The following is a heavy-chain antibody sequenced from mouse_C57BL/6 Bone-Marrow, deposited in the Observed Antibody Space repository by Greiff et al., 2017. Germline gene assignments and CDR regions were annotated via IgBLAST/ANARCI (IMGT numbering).Heavy chain of an antibody. CDR1: GYTFTSYW. CDR2: IDPSDSYT. CDR3: ARWGVTTVVSSFDY. Sequence: HLHHPGAELVMPGASVKLSCKASGYTFTSYWMHWVKQRPGQGLEWIGEIDPSDSYTNYKQKFKGKSTLTVDKSSSTAYMQLSSLTSEDSAVYYCARWGVTTVVSSFDYWGQGTTLTVSS. D-gene: IGHD1-1*01. J-gene: IGHJ2*01. V-gene: IGHV1-69*01.